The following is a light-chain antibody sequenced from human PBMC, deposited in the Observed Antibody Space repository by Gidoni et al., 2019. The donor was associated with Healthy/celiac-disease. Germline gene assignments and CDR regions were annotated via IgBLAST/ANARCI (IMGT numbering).Light chain of an antibody. Sequence: SYELTQPPSVSVSPAQTASITCSGEKLGDKYACWYQQKPDQSPVLVIYQDSKRPSGIPERFSGSNSGNTATLTISGTQAMDEADYYCQAWDSSTEVFGTGTKVTVL. CDR2: QDS. J-gene: IGLJ1*01. CDR1: KLGDKY. V-gene: IGLV3-1*01. CDR3: QAWDSSTEV.